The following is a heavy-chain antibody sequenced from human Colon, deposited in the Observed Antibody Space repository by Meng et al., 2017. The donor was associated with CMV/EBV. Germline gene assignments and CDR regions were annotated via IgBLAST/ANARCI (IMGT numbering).Heavy chain of an antibody. CDR1: GFTFSSSE. D-gene: IGHD3-10*01. J-gene: IGHJ6*01. CDR2: ISSGGVTI. Sequence: GGSLRLSCAASGFTFSSSEMNWVRQAPGKGLEWVSYISSGGVTINYADSVKGRFTISRDNAKNSLYLQMNSLRAEDTAIYYCARGRGRGYGMDVWGPRDHGHRLL. CDR3: ARGRGRGYGMDV. V-gene: IGHV3-48*03.